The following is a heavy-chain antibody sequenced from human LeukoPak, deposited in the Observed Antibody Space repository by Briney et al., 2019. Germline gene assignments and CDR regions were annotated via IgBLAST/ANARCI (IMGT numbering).Heavy chain of an antibody. V-gene: IGHV1-18*01. CDR2: ISAYNRNT. Sequence: ASVKVSCKASGYTFTSYGISWVRQAPGQGLEWMGWISAYNRNTNYAQKLQGRVTMTTDTSTSTAYMELRSLRSDDTAVYYCARAFGVVIIGPYYFDYWGQGTLVTVSS. CDR1: GYTFTSYG. J-gene: IGHJ4*02. D-gene: IGHD3-3*01. CDR3: ARAFGVVIIGPYYFDY.